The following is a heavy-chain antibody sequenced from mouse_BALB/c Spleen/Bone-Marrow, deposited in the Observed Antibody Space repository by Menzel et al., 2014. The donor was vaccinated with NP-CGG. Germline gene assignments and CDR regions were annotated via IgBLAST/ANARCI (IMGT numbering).Heavy chain of an antibody. J-gene: IGHJ3*01. CDR2: IYPGDGDT. CDR1: GYAFSSSW. V-gene: IGHV1-82*01. CDR3: ARNDGYS. Sequence: QVQLQQSGPELVKPGASVKISCKISGYAFSSSWMNWVKQRPGQGLEWIGRIYPGDGDTNYNGKFKGKATLTADKSSSTAYMQLSSLTSVDSAVYFCARNDGYSWGQGTLVTVSA. D-gene: IGHD2-3*01.